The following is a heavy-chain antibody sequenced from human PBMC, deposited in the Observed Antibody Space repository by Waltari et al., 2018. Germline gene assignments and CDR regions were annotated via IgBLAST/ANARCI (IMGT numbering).Heavy chain of an antibody. CDR1: GFIFSNQG. D-gene: IGHD3-16*01. J-gene: IGHJ5*02. Sequence: QVQLVESGGGAVRPGGSLRLSCAASGFIFSNQGMHWVRQAPGKGLEWVAFVRFDGTNQYYAESVKGRFTISRDNSKNMVYLQMNSLTIEDTALYYCARGMPTGYPSDAGWFDPWGQGILVTVSS. V-gene: IGHV3-30*02. CDR2: VRFDGTNQ. CDR3: ARGMPTGYPSDAGWFDP.